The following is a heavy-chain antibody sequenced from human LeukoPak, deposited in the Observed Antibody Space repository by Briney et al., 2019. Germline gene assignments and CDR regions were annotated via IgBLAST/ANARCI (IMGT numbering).Heavy chain of an antibody. D-gene: IGHD3-10*01. CDR3: ARDISMVWSL. J-gene: IGHJ4*02. V-gene: IGHV4-59*01. Sequence: SETLSLTCTVSGGSISSYYWSWIRQPPGKGLEWIGYIYYSGSTNYNPSLKSRVTISVDTSKNQFSLKLSSVTAADTAVYYCARDISMVWSLWGQGTLVTVS. CDR1: GGSISSYY. CDR2: IYYSGST.